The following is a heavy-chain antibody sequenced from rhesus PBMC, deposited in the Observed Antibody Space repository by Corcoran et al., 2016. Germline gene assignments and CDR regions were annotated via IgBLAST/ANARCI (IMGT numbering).Heavy chain of an antibody. J-gene: IGHJ4*01. CDR3: AREGGYCTSTTCYAAFDY. CDR1: GGSLSSGYYY. CDR2: ITYSGST. Sequence: QVQLQESGPGLVKPSETLSLTCAVSGGSLSSGYYYWSWLRQPPGKGLEWIGYITYSGSTSYNPSIKSRVTISRDTSKNQFSLKLSSVTAADTAVYYCAREGGYCTSTTCYAAFDYWGQGVLVTVSS. V-gene: IGHV4-122*02. D-gene: IGHD2-2*01.